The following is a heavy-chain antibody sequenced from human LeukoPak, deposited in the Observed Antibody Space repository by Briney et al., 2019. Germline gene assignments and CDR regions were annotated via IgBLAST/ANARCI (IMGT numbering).Heavy chain of an antibody. V-gene: IGHV4-4*07. CDR2: IYTSGST. D-gene: IGHD3-22*01. J-gene: IGHJ2*01. CDR1: GGSISNYY. CDR3: ARLDDSGGSGWERYWYFDL. Sequence: SETLSLTCTVSGGSISNYYWGWIRQPAGKGLEWIGLIYTSGSTTYNPSLKSRLTISVDTSKNQVSLKVTSVNAADTAVYYCARLDDSGGSGWERYWYFDLWGRGTLVTVSS.